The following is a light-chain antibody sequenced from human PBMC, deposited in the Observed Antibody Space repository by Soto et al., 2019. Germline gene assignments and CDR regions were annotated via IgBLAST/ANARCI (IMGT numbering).Light chain of an antibody. Sequence: EVVMTQSPATLSVSPGXRATLSCRASQSVSSNLAWYQQKPGQAPRLLIYGASTRAAGIPARFSGSGSGTDFTLAITSLQSEDFGVYYCHKHNNWWTFGQGTKVDIK. V-gene: IGKV3-15*01. CDR1: QSVSSN. CDR3: HKHNNWWT. CDR2: GAS. J-gene: IGKJ1*01.